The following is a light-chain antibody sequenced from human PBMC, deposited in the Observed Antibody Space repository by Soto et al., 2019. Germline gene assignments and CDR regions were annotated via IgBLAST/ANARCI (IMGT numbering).Light chain of an antibody. V-gene: IGKV1-5*03. Sequence: DIQMPQSPSTLSASVGDRVTITCRASQTIYSWLAWYQQRPGKPPNLLIYKASTLASGVPSRFRGSVSGTECTLTISSLQPDDFATYYCQQYHIYSVTFGQWTKVEIK. CDR3: QQYHIYSVT. CDR2: KAS. CDR1: QTIYSW. J-gene: IGKJ1*01.